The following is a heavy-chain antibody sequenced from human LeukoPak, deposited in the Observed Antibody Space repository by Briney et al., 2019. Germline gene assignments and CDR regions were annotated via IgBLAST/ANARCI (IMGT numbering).Heavy chain of an antibody. CDR3: ARSPDYSRFDY. CDR2: INPSSGDT. CDR1: GYTFTGYY. V-gene: IGHV1-2*02. Sequence: ASVKVSCKASGYTFTGYYIHWVRQAPGQGLQWMGWINPSSGDTIYAQKFQGRVTMTRHTSINTMYMELSRLRSDDTAVYHCARSPDYSRFDYWGQGTLVTVSS. D-gene: IGHD4-11*01. J-gene: IGHJ4*02.